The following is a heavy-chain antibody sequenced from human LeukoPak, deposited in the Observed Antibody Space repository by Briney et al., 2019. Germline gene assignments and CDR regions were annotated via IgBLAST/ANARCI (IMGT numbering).Heavy chain of an antibody. V-gene: IGHV1-2*02. Sequence: GASVKVSCKASGYTFTGYYMHWVRQAPGQGLEWMGWINPNSGGTNYAQKLQGRVTMTRDTSISTAYMELSRLRSDDTAVYYCARWGVLEWLLWSPEPGGGPYYFGHWGQGTLVTVSS. CDR2: INPNSGGT. CDR1: GYTFTGYY. D-gene: IGHD3-3*01. CDR3: ARWGVLEWLLWSPEPGGGPYYFGH. J-gene: IGHJ4*02.